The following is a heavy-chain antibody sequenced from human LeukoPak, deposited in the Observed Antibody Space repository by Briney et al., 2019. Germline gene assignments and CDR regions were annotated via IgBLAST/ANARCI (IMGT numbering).Heavy chain of an antibody. CDR2: IKSKTDGGTT. CDR1: GFTFSSYW. V-gene: IGHV3-15*01. Sequence: PGGSLRLSCAASGFTFSSYWMSWVRQAPGKGLEWVGRIKSKTDGGTTDYAAPVKGRFTISRDDSKTTLYLHMNSLKTEDTAVYYCTTAFFVYYYDSSGWESRKQIDALDIWGQGTMVTVSS. J-gene: IGHJ3*02. D-gene: IGHD3-22*01. CDR3: TTAFFVYYYDSSGWESRKQIDALDI.